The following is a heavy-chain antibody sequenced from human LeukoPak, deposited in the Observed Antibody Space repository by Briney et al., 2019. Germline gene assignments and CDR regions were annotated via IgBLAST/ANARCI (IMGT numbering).Heavy chain of an antibody. CDR1: GFTFSSYS. D-gene: IGHD6-19*01. V-gene: IGHV3-21*01. CDR3: ARVPSPYSSGLRVSYFDY. Sequence: PGGSLRLSCAASGFTFSSYSMNWVRQAPGKGLEWVSSISSSSSYIYYADSVKGRFTISRDNAKNSLYLQMNSLRAEDTAVYYCARVPSPYSSGLRVSYFDYWGQGTLVTVSS. J-gene: IGHJ4*02. CDR2: ISSSSSYI.